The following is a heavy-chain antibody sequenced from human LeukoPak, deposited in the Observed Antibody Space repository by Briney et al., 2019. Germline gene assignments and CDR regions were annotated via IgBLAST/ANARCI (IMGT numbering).Heavy chain of an antibody. CDR2: IGGSRGST. Sequence: GGSLRLSCIATGFMFSRHTMNWVRQAPGKGLEWVSAIGGSRGSTYYADSVKGRFTISRDISENTLSLQMNSLRAEDTAVYYCAKDPPGGYNYAGAAMDVWGQGTTVTVSS. J-gene: IGHJ6*02. V-gene: IGHV3-23*01. CDR1: GFMFSRHT. CDR3: AKDPPGGYNYAGAAMDV. D-gene: IGHD3-22*01.